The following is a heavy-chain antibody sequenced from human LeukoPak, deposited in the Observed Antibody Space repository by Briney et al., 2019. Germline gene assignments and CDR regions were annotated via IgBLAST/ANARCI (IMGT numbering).Heavy chain of an antibody. V-gene: IGHV3-53*01. D-gene: IGHD1-26*01. CDR1: GFTVRSNY. CDR3: ARAVGASFFDY. CDR2: IYSGGST. Sequence: GGSLRLSCAASGFTVRSNYMSWVRQAPGKGLEWVSVIYSGGSTYYADSVKGRFTISRDNSKNTLYLQMNSLRAEDTAVYYCARAVGASFFDYWGQGTLVTVSS. J-gene: IGHJ4*02.